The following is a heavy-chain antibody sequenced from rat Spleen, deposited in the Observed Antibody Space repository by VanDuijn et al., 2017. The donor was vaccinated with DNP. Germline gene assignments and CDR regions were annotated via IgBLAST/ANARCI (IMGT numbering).Heavy chain of an antibody. CDR1: GFTFNNYW. D-gene: IGHD5-1*01. CDR3: ARGSGTYYWYFDF. J-gene: IGHJ1*01. CDR2: IATSGGST. V-gene: IGHV5-31*01. Sequence: EVQLVESGGGLVQPGRSLKLSCVASGFTFNNYWMTWIRQVPGKGLEWVASIATSGGSTYYPDSVKGRFTISRDNARNTLYLQMNSLRSEDTATYYCARGSGTYYWYFDFWGPGTMVTVSS.